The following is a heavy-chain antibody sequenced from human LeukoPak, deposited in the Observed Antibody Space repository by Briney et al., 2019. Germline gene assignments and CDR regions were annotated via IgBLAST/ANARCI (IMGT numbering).Heavy chain of an antibody. Sequence: GGSLRLSCAASGFDFSSNWMHWVRHAPGQGLVWVSRIKGDGISTNYADSVKGRFTISRDIAKNTLYLQMNSLRAEDTGVYYCAKDHYWSIDYWGRGTLVTV. CDR3: AKDHYWSIDY. CDR2: IKGDGIST. J-gene: IGHJ4*02. D-gene: IGHD3-3*01. CDR1: GFDFSSNW. V-gene: IGHV3-74*01.